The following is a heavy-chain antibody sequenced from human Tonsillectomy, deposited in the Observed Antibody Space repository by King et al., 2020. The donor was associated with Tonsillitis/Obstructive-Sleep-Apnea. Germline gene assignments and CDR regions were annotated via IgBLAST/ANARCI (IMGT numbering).Heavy chain of an antibody. CDR1: GFTFSSYE. J-gene: IGHJ5*02. CDR3: ASSRFGGWFDP. D-gene: IGHD3-16*01. V-gene: IGHV3-48*03. CDR2: ISSSGSTI. Sequence: VQLVESGGGLVQPGGSLRVSCAASGFTFSSYEMNWVRQAPGKGLEWVSYISSSGSTIYYADSVKGLFTISRDNAKNSLYLQMNSLRAEDTAVYHCASSRFGGWFDPWGQGTLVTVSS.